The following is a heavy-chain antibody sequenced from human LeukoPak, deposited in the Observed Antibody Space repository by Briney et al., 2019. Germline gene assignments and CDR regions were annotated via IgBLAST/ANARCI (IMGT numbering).Heavy chain of an antibody. J-gene: IGHJ4*02. CDR2: ISYDGSNK. V-gene: IGHV3-30-3*01. D-gene: IGHD3-22*01. CDR1: GFTFSSYA. CDR3: ARAGRGYYDSSGYYYDY. Sequence: PGGSLRPSCAASGFTFSSYAMHWVRQAPGKGLEWVAVISYDGSNKYYADSVKGRFTISRDNSKNMLYLQMNSLRAEDTAVYYCARAGRGYYDSSGYYYDYWGQGTLVTVSS.